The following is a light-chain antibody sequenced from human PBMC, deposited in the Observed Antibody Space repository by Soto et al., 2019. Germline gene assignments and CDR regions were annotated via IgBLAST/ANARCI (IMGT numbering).Light chain of an antibody. CDR3: QAWGTGGV. V-gene: IGLV4-69*01. Sequence: QPVLTQSPSASASPGASAKLTCTLSSGHSDYAIAWHQQQPEKGPRYLMKVTSDGSHTKGDGIPDRFSGSSSGADRYLTISSLRSDDEADYYCQAWGTGGVFGGGTQLTVL. CDR2: VTSDGSH. J-gene: IGLJ3*02. CDR1: SGHSDYA.